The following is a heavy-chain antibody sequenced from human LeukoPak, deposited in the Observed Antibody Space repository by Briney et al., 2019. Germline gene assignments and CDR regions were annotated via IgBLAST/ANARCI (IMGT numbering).Heavy chain of an antibody. CDR3: ARSGVGYYYDSSGYYPLDY. J-gene: IGHJ4*02. CDR2: ISAYNGNT. D-gene: IGHD3-22*01. CDR1: GYTFTNYG. V-gene: IGHV1-18*01. Sequence: ASVKVSWKASGYTFTNYGISWVRQAPGQGLEWMGWISAYNGNTNYAQKLQGRVTMTTDTSTSTAYMELRSLRSDDTAVYYCARSGVGYYYDSSGYYPLDYWGQGTLVTVSS.